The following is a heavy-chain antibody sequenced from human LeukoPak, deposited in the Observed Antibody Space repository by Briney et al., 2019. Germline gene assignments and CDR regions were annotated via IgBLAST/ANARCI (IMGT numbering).Heavy chain of an antibody. J-gene: IGHJ4*02. D-gene: IGHD6-19*01. V-gene: IGHV3-23*01. CDR1: GFTFSSYA. CDR2: ISGSGGST. Sequence: GGSLRLSCAASGFTFSSYAMSWVRQAPGKGLEWVSAISGSGGSTYYADSVKGRFTISRDNSKNTLYLQMNSLRAEDTAVYYCAKGRNNGWYWEIDYWGQGTLVTVSS. CDR3: AKGRNNGWYWEIDY.